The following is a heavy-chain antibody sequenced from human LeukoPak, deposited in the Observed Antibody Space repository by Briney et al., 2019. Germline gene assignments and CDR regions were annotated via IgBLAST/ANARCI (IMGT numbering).Heavy chain of an antibody. CDR1: GLTFSSYS. J-gene: IGHJ3*02. V-gene: IGHV3-21*01. CDR2: ISSSSSYI. D-gene: IGHD1-14*01. CDR3: ARDRIPETYGPGASDI. Sequence: GGSLRLSCAASGLTFSSYSMNWVRQAPGKGLEWVSSISSSSSYIYYADSVKGRFTISRDNAKNSLYLQMNSLRAEDTAVYYCARDRIPETYGPGASDIWGQGTMVSVSS.